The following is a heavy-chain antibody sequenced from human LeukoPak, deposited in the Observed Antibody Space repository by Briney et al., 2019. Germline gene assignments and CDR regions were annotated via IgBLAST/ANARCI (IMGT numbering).Heavy chain of an antibody. CDR3: ARDYGYAMDV. V-gene: IGHV3-74*01. CDR2: FNSDGSVT. Sequence: GGSLRLSCAASGFAFSASWMHWVRQAPGKGLVWVSLFNSDGSVTAYADSVRGRFTISRDNAKNTLYLQMNSLRAEDTAVYYCARDYGYAMDVWGQGTTATVSS. CDR1: GFAFSASW. J-gene: IGHJ6*02. D-gene: IGHD3-10*01.